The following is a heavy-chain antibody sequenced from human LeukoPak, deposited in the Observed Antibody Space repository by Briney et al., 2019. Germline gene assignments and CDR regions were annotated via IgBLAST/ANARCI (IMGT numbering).Heavy chain of an antibody. D-gene: IGHD3-22*01. J-gene: IGHJ3*02. V-gene: IGHV1-2*02. CDR2: INPNSGGT. Sequence: ASVKVSCKASGYTFTGYYMHWVRQAPGQGLEWMGWINPNSGGTNYAQKFQGRVTMTRDTSISTAYMELSRLRSDDTAVYYCARDLGDSSGYYYVGHAFDIWGQGTMVTVSS. CDR3: ARDLGDSSGYYYVGHAFDI. CDR1: GYTFTGYY.